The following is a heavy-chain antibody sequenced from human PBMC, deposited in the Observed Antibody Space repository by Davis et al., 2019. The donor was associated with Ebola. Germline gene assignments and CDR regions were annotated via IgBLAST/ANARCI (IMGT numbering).Heavy chain of an antibody. CDR2: ISAYNGNT. Sequence: ASVKVSCKASGYTFTSYGISWVRQAPGQGLEWMGWISAYNGNTNYAQKLQGRVTMTTDTSTSTAYMELRSLRSDETAVYYCAKTMVQGVIANIYGMDVWGQGTTVTVSS. CDR1: GYTFTSYG. J-gene: IGHJ6*02. V-gene: IGHV1-18*01. CDR3: AKTMVQGVIANIYGMDV. D-gene: IGHD3-10*01.